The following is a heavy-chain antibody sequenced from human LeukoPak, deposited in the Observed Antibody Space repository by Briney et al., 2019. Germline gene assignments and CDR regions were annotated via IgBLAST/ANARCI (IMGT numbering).Heavy chain of an antibody. CDR3: AKELYYESSGPLYFDY. Sequence: PGGSLRLSCAASGFTFDDYAMHWVRQAPGKGLEWVSGISWNSGNIGYADSVKGRFTISRDNAKNSLYLQMNSLRAEDTAFYYCAKELYYESSGPLYFDYWGQGTLVTVSS. D-gene: IGHD3-22*01. CDR2: ISWNSGNI. CDR1: GFTFDDYA. V-gene: IGHV3-9*01. J-gene: IGHJ4*02.